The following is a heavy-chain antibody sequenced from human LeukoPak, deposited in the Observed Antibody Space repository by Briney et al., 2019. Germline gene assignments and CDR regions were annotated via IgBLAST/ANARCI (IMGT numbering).Heavy chain of an antibody. Sequence: ASVKVSCKVSGYTLTELSMHWVRQAPGKGLEWMGGFDPEDGETIYAQKFQGRVTMTEDTSTDTAYMELSSLRSEDTAVYYCATGPWVVGATISDYWGQGTLVTVSS. D-gene: IGHD1-26*01. CDR1: GYTLTELS. J-gene: IGHJ4*02. V-gene: IGHV1-24*01. CDR3: ATGPWVVGATISDY. CDR2: FDPEDGET.